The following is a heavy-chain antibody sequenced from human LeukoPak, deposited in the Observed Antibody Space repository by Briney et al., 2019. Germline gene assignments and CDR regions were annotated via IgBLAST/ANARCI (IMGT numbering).Heavy chain of an antibody. D-gene: IGHD6-13*01. CDR1: GYTFTGYY. J-gene: IGHJ5*02. V-gene: IGHV1-2*02. Sequence: ASVKVSCKASGYTFTGYYMHWVRQAPGQGLEWMGWINPNSGGTNYAQKFQGRVTMTRDTSISTAYMELSRLRSDDTAVYYCARDFGSSSWLVFGSHNWFDPWGQGTLVTVSS. CDR3: ARDFGSSSWLVFGSHNWFDP. CDR2: INPNSGGT.